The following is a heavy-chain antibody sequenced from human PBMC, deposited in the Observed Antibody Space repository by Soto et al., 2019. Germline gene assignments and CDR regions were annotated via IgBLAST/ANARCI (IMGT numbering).Heavy chain of an antibody. J-gene: IGHJ6*02. CDR1: GFTFSNYW. V-gene: IGHV3-74*01. Sequence: EVQLVESGGGLVQPGGSLRLSCAASGFTFSNYWMHWVRQAPGKGLVWLSRINSDGGSTRYADSVKGRFTISRDNAKNTLYIQMNSLRAEDTAVYHCAREGFTIIGGSGMDVWGQGTTITVSS. CDR3: AREGFTIIGGSGMDV. CDR2: INSDGGST. D-gene: IGHD3-10*02.